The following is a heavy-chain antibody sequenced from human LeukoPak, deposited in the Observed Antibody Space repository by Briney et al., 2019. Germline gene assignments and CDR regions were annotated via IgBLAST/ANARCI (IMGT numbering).Heavy chain of an antibody. J-gene: IGHJ5*02. CDR1: GFTSSSYA. D-gene: IGHD1-14*01. V-gene: IGHV3-23*01. Sequence: QSGGSLRLSCAASGFTSSSYAMSWVRQAPGKGLEWVSGISNSGGSTYYADSVKGRFTISRDNSKNTLYLQMDSLRAEDTALYYCAKGSGINHYHWIDPWGQGTLVTVSS. CDR3: AKGSGINHYHWIDP. CDR2: ISNSGGST.